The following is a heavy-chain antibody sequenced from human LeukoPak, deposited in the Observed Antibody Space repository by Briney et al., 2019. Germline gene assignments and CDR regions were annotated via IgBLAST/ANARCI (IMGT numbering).Heavy chain of an antibody. CDR2: IYYSGST. D-gene: IGHD3-16*01. Sequence: PSETLSLTCTVSGGSISSYYWSWIRQPPGKGLEWIGYIYYSGSTNYNPSLKSRVTMSVDTSKNRFSLKLSSVTAADTAVYYCARVGVTHYYYYGMDVWGQGTTVTVSS. CDR1: GGSISSYY. J-gene: IGHJ6*02. CDR3: ARVGVTHYYYYGMDV. V-gene: IGHV4-59*01.